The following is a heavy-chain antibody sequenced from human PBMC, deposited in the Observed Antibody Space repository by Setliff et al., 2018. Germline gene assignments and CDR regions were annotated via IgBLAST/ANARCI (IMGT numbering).Heavy chain of an antibody. CDR1: GGSFSDSH. Sequence: SETLSLTCAVYGGSFSDSHWSWIRQPPGKGLEWIGEIGQGGSTNYNPSLKSRVTISLDRSKNQFSLKLASMTAADTAIYYCARAPQYTNYWYALSWFDPWGQGTLVTVSS. D-gene: IGHD2-8*02. CDR2: IGQGGST. V-gene: IGHV4-34*01. CDR3: ARAPQYTNYWYALSWFDP. J-gene: IGHJ5*02.